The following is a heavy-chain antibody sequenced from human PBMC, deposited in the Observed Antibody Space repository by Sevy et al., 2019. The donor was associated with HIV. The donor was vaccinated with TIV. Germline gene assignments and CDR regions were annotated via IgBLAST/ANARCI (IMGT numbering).Heavy chain of an antibody. CDR3: AREALEGPYFDY. V-gene: IGHV3-33*01. CDR2: IWYDGSNK. J-gene: IGHJ4*02. D-gene: IGHD1-1*01. Sequence: GGSLRLSCAASGFTFSSYGMHWVRQAPGKGLEWVAVIWYDGSNKYYADSVKGRFTISRDNSKNTLYLQMNSLRAEDTAVYYCAREALEGPYFDYWGPGTLVTVSS. CDR1: GFTFSSYG.